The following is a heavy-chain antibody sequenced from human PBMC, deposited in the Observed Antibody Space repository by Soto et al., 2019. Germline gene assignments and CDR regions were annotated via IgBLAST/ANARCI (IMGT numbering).Heavy chain of an antibody. CDR2: ISVDGRTQ. V-gene: IGHV3-30*04. J-gene: IGHJ4*02. CDR3: ARHRGRDSDFHDMFFDY. D-gene: IGHD3-10*02. Sequence: QVQLVESGGGVVQPGRSLRLSCAASGFTLRNYAMHWVRQAPGKGLEWVTRISVDGRTQYYADSVKGRFTISRDNSGNTLYLQMNSLTPEDTALYFCARHRGRDSDFHDMFFDYWGQGSQVTVSS. CDR1: GFTLRNYA.